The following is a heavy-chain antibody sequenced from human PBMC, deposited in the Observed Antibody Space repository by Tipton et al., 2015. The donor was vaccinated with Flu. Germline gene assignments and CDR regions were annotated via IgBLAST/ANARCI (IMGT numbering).Heavy chain of an antibody. CDR2: VYYSGTT. CDR3: ARVLVVAATPFDY. D-gene: IGHD2-15*01. V-gene: IGHV4-39*07. CDR1: GASISSGSYY. Sequence: TLSLTCTVSGASISSGSYYWAWIRQPPGKGLEWVGGVYYSGTTYYNPSLKSRVTISVDTSKNQFSLKVSSVTAAATAVYCCARVLVVAATPFDYWGQEILVIVSS. J-gene: IGHJ4*02.